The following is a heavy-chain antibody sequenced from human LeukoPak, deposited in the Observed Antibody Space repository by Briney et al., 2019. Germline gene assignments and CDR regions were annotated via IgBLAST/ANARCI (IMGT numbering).Heavy chain of an antibody. CDR3: ARAREVTGLTP. D-gene: IGHD3-9*01. V-gene: IGHV1-2*02. J-gene: IGHJ5*02. CDR1: GYRFSGTY. Sequence: GTSVKVSCKASGYRFSGTYIHWVRQAPGQGLEWMAWINPNSGDTNYAQKFQGRVTVTRDTSISTVYMDLSRLRYDDTAIYYCARAREVTGLTPWGQGTLVTVSS. CDR2: INPNSGDT.